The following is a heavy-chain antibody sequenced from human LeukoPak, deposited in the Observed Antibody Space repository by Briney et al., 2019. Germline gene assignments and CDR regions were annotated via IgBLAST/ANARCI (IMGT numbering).Heavy chain of an antibody. J-gene: IGHJ3*02. CDR2: ISSSSSTI. Sequence: GGSLRLSCAASGFTFSSYSMNWVRQAPGKGLEWVSYISSSSSTIYYADSVKGRFTISRGNSKNTLYLQMNSLRAEDTAVYYCAKMDSSSWYGAFDIWGQGTMVTVSS. CDR1: GFTFSSYS. CDR3: AKMDSSSWYGAFDI. V-gene: IGHV3-48*01. D-gene: IGHD6-13*01.